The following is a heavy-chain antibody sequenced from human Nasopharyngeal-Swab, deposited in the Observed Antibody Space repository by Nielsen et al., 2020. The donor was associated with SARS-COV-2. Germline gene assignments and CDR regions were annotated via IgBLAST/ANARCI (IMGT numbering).Heavy chain of an antibody. Sequence: ASVKVSCKASGYTFTSYGISWVRQAPGQGLEWMGWISAYNGNTNYAQKLQGRVTMTTDTSTSTAYMELSSLRSEDTAVYYCARDGIAAAGPRLYYYYYGMDVWGQGTTVTVSS. D-gene: IGHD6-13*01. V-gene: IGHV1-18*01. CDR1: GYTFTSYG. CDR3: ARDGIAAAGPRLYYYYYGMDV. CDR2: ISAYNGNT. J-gene: IGHJ6*02.